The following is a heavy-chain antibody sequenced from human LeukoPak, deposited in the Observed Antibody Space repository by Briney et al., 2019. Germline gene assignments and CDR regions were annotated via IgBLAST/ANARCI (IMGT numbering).Heavy chain of an antibody. CDR2: ISSSSSYI. J-gene: IGHJ3*02. Sequence: GGSLRLSCAASGFTFSSYSMNWVRQAPGKGLEWVSSISSSSSYIYSAVSLKGRFTISRDNARKSLYLQMDSLRAEDTAVYYCARGLITMDAFDIWGQGTMVTVSS. V-gene: IGHV3-21*01. CDR3: ARGLITMDAFDI. D-gene: IGHD3-10*01. CDR1: GFTFSSYS.